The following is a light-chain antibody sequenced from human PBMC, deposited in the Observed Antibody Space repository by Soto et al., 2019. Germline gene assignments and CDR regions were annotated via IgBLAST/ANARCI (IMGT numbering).Light chain of an antibody. Sequence: SVLTXPPSASGSPGQSVTISCTGTSSDVGGYNYVSWYQQHPGKAPKLMIYEVSKRPSGVPDRFSGSKSGNTASLTVSGLQAEDEADYYCSSYAGSNNPLYVFGTGTKVTVL. J-gene: IGLJ1*01. V-gene: IGLV2-8*01. CDR2: EVS. CDR1: SSDVGGYNY. CDR3: SSYAGSNNPLYV.